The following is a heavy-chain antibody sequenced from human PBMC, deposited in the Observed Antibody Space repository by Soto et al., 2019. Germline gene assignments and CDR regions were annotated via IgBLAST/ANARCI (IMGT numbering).Heavy chain of an antibody. CDR3: AKLGYCSGGSCYSFAFDI. Sequence: GGSLRLSCAASGFSFSSYAMSWVRQAPGKGLEWVSVISGSGGSTYYADSVRGRFTISRDNSKNTLYLQMNSLRAEDTAVYYCAKLGYCSGGSCYSFAFDIWGQGTMVTVSS. J-gene: IGHJ3*02. CDR2: ISGSGGST. CDR1: GFSFSSYA. V-gene: IGHV3-23*01. D-gene: IGHD2-15*01.